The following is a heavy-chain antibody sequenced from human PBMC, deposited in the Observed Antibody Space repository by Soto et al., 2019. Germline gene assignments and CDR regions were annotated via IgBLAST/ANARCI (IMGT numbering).Heavy chain of an antibody. CDR3: ARDLYYDSSGYYPNYYGMDV. D-gene: IGHD3-22*01. CDR1: GFTFSSYS. V-gene: IGHV3-48*02. Sequence: EVQLVESGGGLVQPGGSLRLSCAASGFTFSSYSMNWVRQAPGKGLEWVSYISSSSSTIYYADSVKGRFTISRDNAKNSLYLQMNSLRDEDTAVYYCARDLYYDSSGYYPNYYGMDVWGQGTTVTVSS. CDR2: ISSSSSTI. J-gene: IGHJ6*02.